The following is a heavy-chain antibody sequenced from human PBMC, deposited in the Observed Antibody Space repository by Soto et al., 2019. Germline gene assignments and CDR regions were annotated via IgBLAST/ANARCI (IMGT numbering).Heavy chain of an antibody. CDR2: ISSSGASI. CDR1: GFTFSDYY. CDR3: VRGGWSSSGGIAAS. V-gene: IGHV3-11*01. J-gene: IGHJ5*02. Sequence: PGGSLRLSCAASGFTFSDYYMSRIRQAPGKGLEWVSYISSSGASIYYADSVKGRFTISRDNAENSLSLQMNSLRAEDTAVYYCVRGGWSSSGGIAASWGQGTLVTVSS. D-gene: IGHD6-13*01.